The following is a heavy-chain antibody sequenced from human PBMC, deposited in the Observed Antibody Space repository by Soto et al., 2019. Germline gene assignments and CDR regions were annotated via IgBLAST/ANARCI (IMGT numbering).Heavy chain of an antibody. CDR1: GFTFSSYN. CDR3: VAAFDV. J-gene: IGHJ3*01. V-gene: IGHV3-48*02. CDR2: ISSSASTI. Sequence: ELQLVESGGGLVQPGGSLRLSCAASGFTFSSYNMNWVRQAPGKGLEWVSYISSSASTIYYADSVKGRFTISRDNAKDSLFPQVNSLRDEDTAVYYCVAAFDVWGQGTMVTVSS.